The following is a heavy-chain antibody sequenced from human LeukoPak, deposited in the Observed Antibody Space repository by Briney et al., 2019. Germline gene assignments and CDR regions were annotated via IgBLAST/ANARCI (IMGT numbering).Heavy chain of an antibody. CDR1: GFTFSSYE. V-gene: IGHV3-48*03. Sequence: LTGGSLRLSCAASGFTFSSYEMNWVRQAPRKGLEWVSYISSSGSTIYYADSVKGRFAISRDNAKNSLYLQMNSLRAEDTAVYYYARDQEDYFHYWGQGTLVTVSS. CDR3: ARDQEDYFHY. CDR2: ISSSGSTI. J-gene: IGHJ4*02.